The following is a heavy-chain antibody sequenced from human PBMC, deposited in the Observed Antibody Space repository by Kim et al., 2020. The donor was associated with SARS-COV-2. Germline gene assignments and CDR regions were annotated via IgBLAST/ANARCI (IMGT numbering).Heavy chain of an antibody. CDR3: ARVGSDYVWGRYGDYYY. J-gene: IGHJ6*01. Sequence: GGSLRLSCAASGFTFSDYYMSWIRQAPGKGLEWVSYISSSSSYTNYADSVKGRFTISRDNAKNSMYLQMNSRRGEDTAVYYCARVGSDYVWGRYGDYYY. CDR1: GFTFSDYY. CDR2: ISSSSSYT. D-gene: IGHD3-16*01. V-gene: IGHV3-11*05.